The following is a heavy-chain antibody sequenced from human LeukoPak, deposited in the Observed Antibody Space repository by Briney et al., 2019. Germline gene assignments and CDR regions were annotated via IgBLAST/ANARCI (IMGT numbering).Heavy chain of an antibody. V-gene: IGHV4-59*01. Sequence: PSETLSLTCTVSGGSFSSYYWSWIRQPPGKGLEWTGYIYYSGSTNYNPSLKSRVTISVDTSKNQFSLKLSSVTAADTAVYYCARDKGYSGYGYFDYWGQGTLVTASS. J-gene: IGHJ4*02. CDR3: ARDKGYSGYGYFDY. CDR2: IYYSGST. D-gene: IGHD5-12*01. CDR1: GGSFSSYY.